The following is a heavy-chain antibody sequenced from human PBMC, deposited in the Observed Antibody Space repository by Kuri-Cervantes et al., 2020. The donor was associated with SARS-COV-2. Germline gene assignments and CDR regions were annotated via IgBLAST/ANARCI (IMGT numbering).Heavy chain of an antibody. D-gene: IGHD1-26*01. Sequence: GESLKISCAASGFTVSSYAMHWVRPAPGKGLEWVAVISYDGSNKYYADSVKGRFTISRDNSKNTLYLQMNSLRTEDTAVYYCARDRRVGASRPTHFDYWGQGTLVTVSS. CDR2: ISYDGSNK. V-gene: IGHV3-30-3*01. CDR3: ARDRRVGASRPTHFDY. J-gene: IGHJ4*02. CDR1: GFTVSSYA.